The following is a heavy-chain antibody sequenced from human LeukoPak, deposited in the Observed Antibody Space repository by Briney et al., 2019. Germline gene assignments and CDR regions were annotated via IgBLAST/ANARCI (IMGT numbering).Heavy chain of an antibody. Sequence: SETLSLTCAVYGGSFSGYYWSWIRQPPGKGLEWIGYIYYSGSTNYNPSLKSRVTISVDTSKNQLSLKLSSVTAADTAVYYCARRDCSGGSCYPHFDYWGQGTLVTVSS. V-gene: IGHV4-59*01. CDR1: GGSFSGYY. D-gene: IGHD2-15*01. CDR3: ARRDCSGGSCYPHFDY. CDR2: IYYSGST. J-gene: IGHJ4*02.